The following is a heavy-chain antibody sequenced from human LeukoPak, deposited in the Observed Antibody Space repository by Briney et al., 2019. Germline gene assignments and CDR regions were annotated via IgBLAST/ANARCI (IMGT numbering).Heavy chain of an antibody. V-gene: IGHV4-59*01. CDR2: IYYSGST. CDR1: GGSISSYY. CDR3: ARGGRNWNDIFNYFDY. Sequence: SETPSLTCTVSGGSISSYYWSWIRQPPGKGLEWIGYIYYSGSTNYNPSLKSRVTISVDTSKNQFSLKLSSVTAADTAVYYCARGGRNWNDIFNYFDYWGQGTLVTVSS. J-gene: IGHJ4*02. D-gene: IGHD1-1*01.